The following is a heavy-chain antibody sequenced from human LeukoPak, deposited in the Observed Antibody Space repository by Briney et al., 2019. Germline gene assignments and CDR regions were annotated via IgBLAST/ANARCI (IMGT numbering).Heavy chain of an antibody. D-gene: IGHD1/OR15-1a*01. J-gene: IGHJ1*01. CDR1: GYTFTSYD. CDR2: MNPNSGNT. V-gene: IGHV1-8*01. CDR3: ARGSVWRANKRSFQH. Sequence: ASVKVSCKASGYTFTSYDINWVRQATGQGREWMGWMNPNSGNTGYAQKFQGRVTMTRNTSISTAYMELSSLRSEDTAVYYCARGSVWRANKRSFQHWGQGTLVTVSS.